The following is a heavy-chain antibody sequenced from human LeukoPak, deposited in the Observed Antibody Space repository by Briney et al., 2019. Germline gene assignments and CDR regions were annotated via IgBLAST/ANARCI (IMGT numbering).Heavy chain of an antibody. V-gene: IGHV3-13*01. CDR1: VFTFSSYD. J-gene: IGHJ4*02. Sequence: PGGSLRLSCAASVFTFSSYDMHWVRPATGKGLEWVSAIGTAGDTYYPGSVKGRFTISRENAKSSLYLQMNSLRAGDTAVYFCARGLSGYYISDYWGQGTLVTVSS. D-gene: IGHD3-22*01. CDR3: ARGLSGYYISDY. CDR2: IGTAGDT.